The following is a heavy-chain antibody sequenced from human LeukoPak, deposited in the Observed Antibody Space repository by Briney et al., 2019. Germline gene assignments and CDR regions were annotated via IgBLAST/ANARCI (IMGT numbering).Heavy chain of an antibody. Sequence: ASVKVSCKTSGYTFTGYYMHWVRQAPGQGLEWMGCINPDSGGTNYAQKFQGRVTMTRDTSISTDYMELSRLRSDDTAVYYCTRAEVPATIHYYYYYYMDVWGKGTTVTVSS. CDR2: INPDSGGT. CDR1: GYTFTGYY. V-gene: IGHV1-2*02. J-gene: IGHJ6*03. D-gene: IGHD2-2*01. CDR3: TRAEVPATIHYYYYYYMDV.